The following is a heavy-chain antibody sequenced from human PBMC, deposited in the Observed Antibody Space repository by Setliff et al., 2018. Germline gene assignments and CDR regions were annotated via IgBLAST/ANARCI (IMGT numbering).Heavy chain of an antibody. CDR1: GGSMSSGPNY. Sequence: PSETLSLTCTVSGGSMSSGPNYWSWIRQPAGRGLEWVGRVYSSVYSSGITSYNPSLKGRVTISVDTSQNQVSLKLNSVTAADTAVYYCAGSPNILGNYYYAYHMDVWGKGTMVTVSS. CDR2: VYSSVYSSGIT. J-gene: IGHJ6*03. CDR3: AGSPNILGNYYYAYHMDV. D-gene: IGHD7-27*01. V-gene: IGHV4-61*02.